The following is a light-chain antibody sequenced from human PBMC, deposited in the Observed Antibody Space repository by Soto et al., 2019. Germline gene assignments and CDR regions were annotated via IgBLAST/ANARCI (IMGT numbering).Light chain of an antibody. CDR3: QQYGTSLSWT. CDR1: QSVTSSY. CDR2: GAS. V-gene: IGKV3-20*01. J-gene: IGKJ1*01. Sequence: EIVLTQSPGTLSLSPGERATLSCRASQSVTSSYLTWYQQKPGQAPRLLIYGASSRAAGIPDRFSGSRSGTDFTLTINRLEPEDFAVYYCQQYGTSLSWTFGQGTKVEIK.